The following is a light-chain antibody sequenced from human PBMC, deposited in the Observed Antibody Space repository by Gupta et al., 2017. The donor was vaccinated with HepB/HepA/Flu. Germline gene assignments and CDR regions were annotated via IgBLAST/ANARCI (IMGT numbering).Light chain of an antibody. Sequence: DIQMTPSSSSGSASVGDRVSITCRASQGISSWLAWYQQKPGKAPKPLMFAASSLQSGVQSRFSGSGSGTDFTLTISSLQHEDFATYYCQPAKSSPLTFGGGTKVEIK. CDR3: QPAKSSPLT. J-gene: IGKJ4*02. V-gene: IGKV1-12*01. CDR1: QGISSW. CDR2: AAS.